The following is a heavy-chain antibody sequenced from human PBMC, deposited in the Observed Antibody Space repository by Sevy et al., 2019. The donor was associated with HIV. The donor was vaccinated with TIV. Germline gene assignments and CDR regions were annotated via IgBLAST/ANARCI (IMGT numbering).Heavy chain of an antibody. CDR1: GFTFSGSV. J-gene: IGHJ4*02. CDR2: IRSKANSYAT. CDR3: TRRITMVRGVTFDY. D-gene: IGHD3-10*01. V-gene: IGHV3-73*01. Sequence: GGSLRLSCAASGFTFSGSVMHWVRQASGKGLEWVGRIRSKANSYATAYAASVKGRFTISRDDSKNTAYLQMNSLKTEDTAVYYCTRRITMVRGVTFDYWGQGTLVTVSS.